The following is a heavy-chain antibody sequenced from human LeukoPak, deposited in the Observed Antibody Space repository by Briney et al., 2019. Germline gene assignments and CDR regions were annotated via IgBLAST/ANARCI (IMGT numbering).Heavy chain of an antibody. J-gene: IGHJ5*02. CDR1: GFNFRTFG. V-gene: IGHV3-23*01. Sequence: GGSLRLSCAASGFNFRTFGMSWVRQAPGKGLEWVSAISGSGASTYYADPVKGRFTISRDNSKNTLYLQMNSLRADDTAVYYCANPVSSSWYDWFDPWGQGTLVTVSS. CDR2: ISGSGAST. CDR3: ANPVSSSWYDWFDP. D-gene: IGHD6-13*01.